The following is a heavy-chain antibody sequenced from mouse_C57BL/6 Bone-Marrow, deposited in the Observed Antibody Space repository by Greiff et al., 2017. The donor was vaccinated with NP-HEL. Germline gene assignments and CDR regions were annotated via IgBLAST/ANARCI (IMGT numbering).Heavy chain of an antibody. CDR1: GYSITSDY. CDR2: ISYSGST. CDR3: ARVGLRDSYARDY. V-gene: IGHV3-8*01. Sequence: EVMLVESGPGLAKPSQSLSLSCSVTGYSITSDYWNWIRQFPGNKLEYMGYISYSGSTYYNPSLKSRISITRDTSKNQYYLQLNAVSTEDTATDYCARVGLRDSYARDYWGQGTSVTVSS. J-gene: IGHJ4*01.